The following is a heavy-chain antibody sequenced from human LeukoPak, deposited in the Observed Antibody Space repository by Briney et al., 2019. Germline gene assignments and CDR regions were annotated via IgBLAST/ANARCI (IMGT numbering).Heavy chain of an antibody. J-gene: IGHJ3*02. D-gene: IGHD2-15*01. CDR3: ARVVRDAFDI. V-gene: IGHV4-59*08. Sequence: PSETLSLTCTVSGGSISSYYWSWIRQPPGKGLEWIGYIYYSGSTNYNPSLKGRVTISVDTSKNQFSVKLSSVPAADTAVYYCARVVRDAFDIWGQGTMVTVSS. CDR2: IYYSGST. CDR1: GGSISSYY.